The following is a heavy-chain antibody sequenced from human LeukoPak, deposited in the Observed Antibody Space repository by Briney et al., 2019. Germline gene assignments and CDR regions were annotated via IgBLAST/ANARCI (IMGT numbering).Heavy chain of an antibody. CDR2: IYYSGAT. J-gene: IGHJ3*02. CDR3: ATPYSGGYHGLDI. Sequence: SETLSLTCTVSGGSISSSIYYWAWIRQPPGKGLEWIGSIYYSGATYYNPSLKSRVAISIDTSKNQFSLKLSSVTAADTAVYYCATPYSGGYHGLDIWGQGTMVTVSS. D-gene: IGHD1-26*01. CDR1: GGSISSSIYY. V-gene: IGHV4-39*01.